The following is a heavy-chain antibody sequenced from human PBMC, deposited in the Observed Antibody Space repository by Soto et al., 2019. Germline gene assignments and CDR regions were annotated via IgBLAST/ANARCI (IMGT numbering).Heavy chain of an antibody. CDR2: IYYSGST. CDR3: AREVMVRGAFDY. CDR1: GGSISSGGYY. D-gene: IGHD3-10*01. V-gene: IGHV4-31*03. Sequence: QVQLQESGPGLVKPSQTLSLTCTVSGGSISSGGYYWSWIRQHPGKGLEWIGYIYYSGSTYYNPSLKRRVTRSVDTSKTQFSLKLSSVTAADTAVYYCAREVMVRGAFDYWGQGTLVTVSS. J-gene: IGHJ4*02.